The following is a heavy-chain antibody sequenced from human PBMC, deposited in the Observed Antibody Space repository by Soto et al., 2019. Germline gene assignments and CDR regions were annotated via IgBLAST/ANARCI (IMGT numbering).Heavy chain of an antibody. J-gene: IGHJ6*02. Sequence: GGSLRLSCAASGFTISTYHLNWVRQAPGKGLEWVSYISTDLRALYYADSVRGRFTISRDNAKNSLYLQMTSLRDKDTGVYYCTRDGRRGYDMDVWGQGTTVTVSS. CDR2: ISTDLRAL. D-gene: IGHD1-26*01. V-gene: IGHV3-48*02. CDR3: TRDGRRGYDMDV. CDR1: GFTISTYH.